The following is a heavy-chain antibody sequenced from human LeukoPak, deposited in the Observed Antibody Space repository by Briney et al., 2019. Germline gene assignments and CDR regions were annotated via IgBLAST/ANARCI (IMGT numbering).Heavy chain of an antibody. J-gene: IGHJ6*02. CDR3: AKSELRFLEWCKGGLPYYYYGMDV. V-gene: IGHV3-30*18. CDR1: GFTFSSYG. D-gene: IGHD3-3*01. Sequence: PGGSLRLSCSASGFTFSSYGMPWVRQAPAKGLEWVAVISYDGSNKYYADSVKGRFTISRDNSKNTLYQQMNSLRAEDTAVYYCAKSELRFLEWCKGGLPYYYYGMDVWGQGTTVTVSS. CDR2: ISYDGSNK.